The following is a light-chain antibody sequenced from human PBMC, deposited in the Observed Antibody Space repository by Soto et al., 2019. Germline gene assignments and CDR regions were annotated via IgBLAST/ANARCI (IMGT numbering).Light chain of an antibody. J-gene: IGLJ2*01. CDR3: SSYAIYTIPLIVVGPVSIVP. Sequence: QSVLTQPASVSASPGQSITISCTGTSSDVGGYNYVSWYQQHPGKAPKFMIYDVSNRPSGVSNRFSGSKSGNTASLTISGLQAEDVFDYYCSSYAIYTIPLIVVGPVSIVPVGG. V-gene: IGLV2-14*01. CDR1: SSDVGGYNY. CDR2: DVS.